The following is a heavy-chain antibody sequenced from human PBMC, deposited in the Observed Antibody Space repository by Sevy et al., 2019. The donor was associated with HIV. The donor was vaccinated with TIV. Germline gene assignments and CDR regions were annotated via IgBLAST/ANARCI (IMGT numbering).Heavy chain of an antibody. V-gene: IGHV3-15*01. J-gene: IGHJ6*02. CDR3: ATDPIIVFLMTDGKDV. D-gene: IGHD2-15*01. CDR2: IKSKPDGGTT. Sequence: GGSLRLSCAASGFTFTYAWMSWVRQAPGKGLEWLGRIKSKPDGGTTDYAAPVKGRFTISRDDSKNTLFLQMNSLKMEATAVYYCATDPIIVFLMTDGKDVWGQGTKVTVSS. CDR1: GFTFTYAW.